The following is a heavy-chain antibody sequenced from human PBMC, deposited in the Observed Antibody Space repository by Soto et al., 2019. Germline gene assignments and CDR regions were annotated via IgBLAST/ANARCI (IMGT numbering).Heavy chain of an antibody. CDR3: ARGDGRGSSGFYYYYGMDV. CDR1: GFTFTNYF. D-gene: IGHD6-25*01. V-gene: IGHV1-46*01. CDR2: ISPYDGST. J-gene: IGHJ6*02. Sequence: QVQLVQSGAEVKKPGASVKVSCKASGFTFTNYFFHWVRQAPRQGLEWMGIISPYDGSTTYVPSLQGRVTMTSDTSTSTVYMELSSLRSEDTAVYYCARGDGRGSSGFYYYYGMDVWGHGTTVTVSS.